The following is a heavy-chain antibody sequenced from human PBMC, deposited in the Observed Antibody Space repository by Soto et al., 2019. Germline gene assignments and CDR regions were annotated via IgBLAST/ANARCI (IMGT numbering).Heavy chain of an antibody. D-gene: IGHD4-17*01. CDR1: GGSITSSKW. Sequence: QVQLQESGPGLMKPSGTLSLICDVSGGSITSSKWWSWVRQPPGKGLEWIGEIYHSGSTNYNASLKSRVTISVDKSKNQCSLKLNSVTAADTAVYYCAGKDYGDYGWFDPWGQGTLVTVSS. J-gene: IGHJ5*02. CDR2: IYHSGST. CDR3: AGKDYGDYGWFDP. V-gene: IGHV4-4*02.